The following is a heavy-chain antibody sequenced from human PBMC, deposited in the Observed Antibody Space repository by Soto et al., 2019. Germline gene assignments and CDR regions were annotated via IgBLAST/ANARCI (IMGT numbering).Heavy chain of an antibody. D-gene: IGHD6-19*01. CDR1: GFTFSDYP. CDR2: ISYDGVNK. V-gene: IGHV3-30-3*01. Sequence: QVQLVESGGGVVQPGRSLRLSCAASGFTFSDYPMHWVRQAPGKGLEWVALISYDGVNKYYADSVKGRFTISRDNSKNTLYLQMNSLRPDDTAMFYCARAHSSGWAGDYWGQGTLVTVSS. CDR3: ARAHSSGWAGDY. J-gene: IGHJ4*02.